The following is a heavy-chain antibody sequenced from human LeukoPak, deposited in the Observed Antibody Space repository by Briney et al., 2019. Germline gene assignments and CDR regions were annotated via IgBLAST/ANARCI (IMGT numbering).Heavy chain of an antibody. CDR3: AELGITMIGGV. CDR2: ISRSGSTI. CDR1: GFTFSSYE. V-gene: IGHV3-48*03. Sequence: GGSLRLSCAASGFTFSSYEMNWVRQARGKGVEWVSYISRSGSTIYYADSVKRRFTISRDNAKNSLYLQMNSLRAEDTAVYYCAELGITMIGGVWGKGTTVTISS. J-gene: IGHJ6*04. D-gene: IGHD3-10*02.